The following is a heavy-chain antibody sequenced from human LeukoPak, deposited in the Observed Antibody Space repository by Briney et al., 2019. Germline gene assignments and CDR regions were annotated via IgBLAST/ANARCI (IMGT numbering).Heavy chain of an antibody. V-gene: IGHV4-30-2*01. J-gene: IGHJ4*02. CDR2: IYHSGST. CDR3: ARVQRKWLRLWSPTAFDY. D-gene: IGHD5-12*01. Sequence: PSETLSLTCTVSGGSISSGGYYWSWIRQPPGKGLEWIGYIYHSGSTYYNPSLKSRVTISVDRSKNQFSLKLSSVTAADTAVYYRARVQRKWLRLWSPTAFDYWGQGTLVTVSS. CDR1: GGSISSGGYY.